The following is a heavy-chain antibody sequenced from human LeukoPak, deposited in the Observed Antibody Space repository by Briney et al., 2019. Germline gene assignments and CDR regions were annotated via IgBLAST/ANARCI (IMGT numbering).Heavy chain of an antibody. J-gene: IGHJ4*02. CDR3: TREGITATADY. CDR1: GFTFSSYW. D-gene: IGHD6-13*01. V-gene: IGHV3-7*01. CDR2: IKQDGSEK. Sequence: PGGSLRLSCVASGFTFSSYWMSWVRQAPGKGLEWVANIKQDGSEKYYVDSVKGRFTISRDNAKNSLYLQLNSLRAEDTAVYYCTREGITATADYWGQGTLVTVSS.